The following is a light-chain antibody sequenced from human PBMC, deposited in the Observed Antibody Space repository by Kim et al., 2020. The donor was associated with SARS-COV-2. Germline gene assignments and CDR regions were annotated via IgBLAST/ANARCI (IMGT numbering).Light chain of an antibody. Sequence: QSVLTQPPSVSGAPGQRVTISCTGSSSNIGTPYDVNWYQQLPGTAPKLLIYANINRPSGVPDRFSGSKSGTSASLLITGLQAEDEAHYYCQSYDSSLSVVFGGGTQLTVL. CDR2: ANI. CDR3: QSYDSSLSVV. V-gene: IGLV1-40*01. J-gene: IGLJ2*01. CDR1: SSNIGTPYD.